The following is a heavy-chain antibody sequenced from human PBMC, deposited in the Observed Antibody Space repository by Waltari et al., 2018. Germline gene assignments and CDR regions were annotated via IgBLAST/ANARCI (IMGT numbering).Heavy chain of an antibody. D-gene: IGHD6-6*01. Sequence: QVQLVQSGAEVKKPGSSVKVSCKASGGTFSSYAISWVRQAPGQGLEWMGGIIPIFGTANYAQKFQGRVTITADESTSTAYMELSSLRSEDTAVYYCARDKYSSSSSYYYYYMDVWGKGTTVTISS. CDR3: ARDKYSSSSSYYYYYMDV. J-gene: IGHJ6*03. CDR2: IIPIFGTA. CDR1: GGTFSSYA. V-gene: IGHV1-69*12.